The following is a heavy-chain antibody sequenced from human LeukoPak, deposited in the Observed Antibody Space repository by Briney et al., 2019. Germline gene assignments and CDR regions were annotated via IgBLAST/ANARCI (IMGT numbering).Heavy chain of an antibody. J-gene: IGHJ5*02. CDR2: IKSKTDGGKT. D-gene: IGHD1-7*01. CDR1: GFTFSNAW. CDR3: SLELTLNWFDP. Sequence: GGSLRLSCAASGFTFSNAWMSWVRQAPGKGLEWVGRIKSKTDGGKTDYAAPVKGRFTISRDDSKNTLYLQMNSLKTEDTAVYYCSLELTLNWFDPWGQGTLVTVSS. V-gene: IGHV3-15*01.